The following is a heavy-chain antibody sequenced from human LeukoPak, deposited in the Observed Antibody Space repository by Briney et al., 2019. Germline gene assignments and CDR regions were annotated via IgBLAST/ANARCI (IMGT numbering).Heavy chain of an antibody. D-gene: IGHD3-3*01. CDR3: AKIGRKYDFWTGFYEEEVDYMDV. CDR1: GFTFSSYG. J-gene: IGHJ6*03. Sequence: GGSLRLSCAASGFTFSSYGMTWVRQAPGKGLEWVSGVSGSGSSTKHADSVKGRFTISRDNSKNTLSLQMNSLRVEDTAVYYCAKIGRKYDFWTGFYEEEVDYMDVWGKGTTVTVSS. CDR2: VSGSGSST. V-gene: IGHV3-23*01.